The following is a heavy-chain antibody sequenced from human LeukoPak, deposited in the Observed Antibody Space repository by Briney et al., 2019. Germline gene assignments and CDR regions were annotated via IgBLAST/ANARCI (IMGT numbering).Heavy chain of an antibody. CDR2: IYYSGST. V-gene: IGHV4-39*01. Sequence: SETLSLTCTVSGGSITSSGHYWGRVRQPPGKGLEWIGSIYYSGSTYYTPSLKSRVTISVDTSKNQFSLKLSSVSAADTAVYYCARLISLRYYDYWGQGTLVTVSS. D-gene: IGHD3-9*01. CDR1: GGSITSSGHY. CDR3: ARLISLRYYDY. J-gene: IGHJ4*02.